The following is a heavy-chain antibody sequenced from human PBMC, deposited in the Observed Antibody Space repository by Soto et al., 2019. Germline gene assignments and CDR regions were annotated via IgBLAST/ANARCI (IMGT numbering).Heavy chain of an antibody. Sequence: GGSLRLSCAASGFTFSSYGMHWVRQAPGKGLEWVAVIWYDGSNKYYADSVKGRFTISRDNSKNTLYLQMNSLRAEDTAVYYCARDAAIIVVVPAAMPELDYWGQGTLVTVSS. V-gene: IGHV3-33*01. J-gene: IGHJ4*02. CDR1: GFTFSSYG. CDR2: IWYDGSNK. CDR3: ARDAAIIVVVPAAMPELDY. D-gene: IGHD2-2*01.